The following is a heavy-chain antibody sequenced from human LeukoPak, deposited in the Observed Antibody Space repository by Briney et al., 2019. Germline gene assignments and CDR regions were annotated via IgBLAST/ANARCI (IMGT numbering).Heavy chain of an antibody. CDR2: NYHSGST. V-gene: IGHV4-38-2*02. CDR3: ARAPSPSKYYYDSSGYYGNY. J-gene: IGHJ4*02. Sequence: SETLSLTCTVSGYSISSGYYWGWIRQPPGKGLEWIGSNYHSGSTYYNPSLKSRVTISVDTSKNQFSLKLSSVTAADTAVYYCARAPSPSKYYYDSSGYYGNYWGQGTLVTVSS. CDR1: GYSISSGYY. D-gene: IGHD3-22*01.